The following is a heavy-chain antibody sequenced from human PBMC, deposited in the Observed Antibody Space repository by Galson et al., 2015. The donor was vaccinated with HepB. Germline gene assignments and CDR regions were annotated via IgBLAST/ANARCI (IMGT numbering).Heavy chain of an antibody. J-gene: IGHJ4*02. D-gene: IGHD3-22*01. CDR3: ARGPRYYYDSSGPGYFDY. CDR2: IYSGTST. Sequence: SLRLSCAASGFTVSSNYMSWVRQAPGKGLEWVSLIYSGTSTYYADSVRGRFTISRHNFKNTLYLQMNSLRAENTAVYYCARGPRYYYDSSGPGYFDYWGQGTLVTVSS. V-gene: IGHV3-53*04. CDR1: GFTVSSNY.